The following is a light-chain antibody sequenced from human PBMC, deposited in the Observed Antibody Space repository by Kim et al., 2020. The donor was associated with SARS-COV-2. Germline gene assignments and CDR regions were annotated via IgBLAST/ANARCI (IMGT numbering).Light chain of an antibody. CDR3: LKYGRSPQVT. V-gene: IGKV3D-20*01. CDR2: ASS. J-gene: IGKJ5*01. Sequence: IVLTQSPSTLSLSAGDRATLSCGASQSVSSSYLAWHQQKPGLAPRLLIYASSSRATGIPDRFSGSGSGTDFTLTISRLGREDFAVYYSLKYGRSPQVTFGQGTRLETK. CDR1: QSVSSSY.